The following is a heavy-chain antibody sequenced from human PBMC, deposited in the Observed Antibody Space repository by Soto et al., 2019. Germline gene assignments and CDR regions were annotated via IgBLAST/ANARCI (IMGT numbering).Heavy chain of an antibody. CDR2: ISGSGGST. V-gene: IGHV3-23*01. CDR3: AKDVMEMATTIYYFDY. D-gene: IGHD1-1*01. CDR1: GFTFSSYA. J-gene: IGHJ4*02. Sequence: WGSLRLSCAASGFTFSSYAMSWVRQAPGKGLEWVSAISGSGGSTYYADSVKGRFTISRDNSKNTLYLQMNSLRAEDTAVYYCAKDVMEMATTIYYFDYWGQGTLVTVSS.